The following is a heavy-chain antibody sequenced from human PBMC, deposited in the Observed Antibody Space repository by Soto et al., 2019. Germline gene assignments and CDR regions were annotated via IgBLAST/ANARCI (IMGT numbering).Heavy chain of an antibody. V-gene: IGHV1-46*01. J-gene: IGHJ4*02. Sequence: GASVKVSCKASGYTFTSYYMHWVRQAPGQGLEWMGIINPSGGSTSYAQKFQGRVTMTRDTSTSTVYMELSSLRSEDTAVYYCARATYYYDSSGYPQGYWGQGTLVTVSS. D-gene: IGHD3-22*01. CDR1: GYTFTSYY. CDR2: INPSGGST. CDR3: ARATYYYDSSGYPQGY.